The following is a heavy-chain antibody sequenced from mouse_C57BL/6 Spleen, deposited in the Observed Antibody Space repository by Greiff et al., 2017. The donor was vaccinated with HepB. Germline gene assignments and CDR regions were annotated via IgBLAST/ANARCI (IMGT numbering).Heavy chain of an antibody. V-gene: IGHV1-22*01. Sequence: EVQLQQSGPELVKPGASVKLSCKASGYTFTDYNMHWVKQSHGKSLEWIGYINPNNGGTSYNQKFKGKATLTVNKSSSTAYMELRSLTSGDSAVYYCARDGSSLYAMDYWGQGTSVTVSS. J-gene: IGHJ4*01. D-gene: IGHD1-1*01. CDR2: INPNNGGT. CDR3: ARDGSSLYAMDY. CDR1: GYTFTDYN.